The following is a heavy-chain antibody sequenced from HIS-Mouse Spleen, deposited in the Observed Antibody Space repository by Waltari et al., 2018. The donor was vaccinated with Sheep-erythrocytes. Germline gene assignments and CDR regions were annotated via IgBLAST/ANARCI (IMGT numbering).Heavy chain of an antibody. D-gene: IGHD3-16*02. V-gene: IGHV3-11*01. CDR3: ARRVDGDCVWGSYRSYYFDY. CDR2: TI. Sequence: TIYYADSVKGRFTISRDNAKNSLYLQMNSLRAEDTDVYYCARRVDGDCVWGSYRSYYFDYWGQGTLVTVSS. J-gene: IGHJ4*02.